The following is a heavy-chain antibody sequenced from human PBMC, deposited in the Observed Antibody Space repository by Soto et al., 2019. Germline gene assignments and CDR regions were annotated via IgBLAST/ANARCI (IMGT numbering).Heavy chain of an antibody. CDR2: IYYSGST. D-gene: IGHD6-19*01. CDR3: ARANPGYSSGWSSYYFDY. CDR1: GGSISSGGYY. J-gene: IGHJ4*02. V-gene: IGHV4-31*03. Sequence: PSETLSLTCTVSGGSISSGGYYWSWIRQHPGKGLEWIGYIYYSGSTYYNPSLKSRVTISVDTSKNQFSLKLSSVTAADTAVYYCARANPGYSSGWSSYYFDYWGQGTLVTVSS.